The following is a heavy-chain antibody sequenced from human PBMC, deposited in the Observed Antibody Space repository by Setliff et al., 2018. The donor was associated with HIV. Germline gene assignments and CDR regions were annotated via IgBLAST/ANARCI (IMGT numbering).Heavy chain of an antibody. J-gene: IGHJ3*02. D-gene: IGHD6-13*01. CDR3: ARADSSSWFFATFDI. Sequence: PSETLSLTCTVSGDSINSGDYYWSWIRQPPGKGLEWIGYIYHSGSTHYNPSLNSRVAFSVDASKNQFSLKLYSVTVADTVFYYCARADSSSWFFATFDIWGQGTMVTVSS. V-gene: IGHV4-30-4*01. CDR2: IYHSGST. CDR1: GDSINSGDYY.